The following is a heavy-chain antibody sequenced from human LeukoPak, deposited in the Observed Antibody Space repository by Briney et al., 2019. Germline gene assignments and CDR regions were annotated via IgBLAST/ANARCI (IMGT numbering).Heavy chain of an antibody. CDR3: TRGRYYEPIDS. V-gene: IGHV4-4*07. J-gene: IGHJ4*02. CDR1: GGSISSYY. CDR2: IYTSGST. Sequence: SETLSLTCTVSGGSISSYYWSWIRQPAGKGLEWIGRIYTSGSTNYNPSLKSRVTMSVGTSKNQFSLKLSSVTAADTAVYYCTRGRYYEPIDSWGQGTLVTVSS. D-gene: IGHD3-3*01.